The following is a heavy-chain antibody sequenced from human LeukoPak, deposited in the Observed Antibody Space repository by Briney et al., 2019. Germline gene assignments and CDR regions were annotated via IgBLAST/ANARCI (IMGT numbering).Heavy chain of an antibody. CDR3: ASDRFYFGV. J-gene: IGHJ4*02. Sequence: GGSLRLSCAASGFIFSSYWMHWVRQAPGKGLEWVANIKLDGTEKYYVDSVKGRFTISRDNAKNSLYLQMNSLRAEYTAVYYCASDRFYFGVWGQGTLVTVSS. CDR1: GFIFSSYW. CDR2: IKLDGTEK. D-gene: IGHD3-16*01. V-gene: IGHV3-7*05.